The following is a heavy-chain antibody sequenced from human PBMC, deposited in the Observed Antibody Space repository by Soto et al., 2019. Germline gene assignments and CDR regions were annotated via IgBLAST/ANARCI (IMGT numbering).Heavy chain of an antibody. J-gene: IGHJ4*02. CDR3: AKEDGGGWVGRNFDF. CDR1: GFTFSSYA. V-gene: IGHV3-23*01. CDR2: ISGSGGST. D-gene: IGHD6-19*01. Sequence: GGSLRLSCAASGFTFSSYAMSWVRQAPGKGLEWVSSISGSGGSTYYADSVKGRFTISRDNSKNTLWLQMNSLRAVDTAVYYCAKEDGGGWVGRNFDFWGQGALVTVSS.